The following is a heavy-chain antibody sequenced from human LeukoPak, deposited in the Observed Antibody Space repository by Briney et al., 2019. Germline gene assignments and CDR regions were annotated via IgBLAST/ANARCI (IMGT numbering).Heavy chain of an antibody. D-gene: IGHD3-10*01. V-gene: IGHV3-48*01. Sequence: GGSLRLSCVASGFTFSDYAMNWVRQAPGKGLEWVSYISLSSSTIYYAASVKGRFTVSRDNAKNSLYLQMNSLRGEDTAVYYCARDNPSSLVRGVIPSWGQGILVTVSS. CDR3: ARDNPSSLVRGVIPS. J-gene: IGHJ5*02. CDR2: ISLSSSTI. CDR1: GFTFSDYA.